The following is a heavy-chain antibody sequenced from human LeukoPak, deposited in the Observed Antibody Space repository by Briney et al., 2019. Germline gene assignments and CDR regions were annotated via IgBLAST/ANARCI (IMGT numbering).Heavy chain of an antibody. J-gene: IGHJ4*02. D-gene: IGHD6-19*01. CDR1: GFTFSSSA. Sequence: GGSLRLSYASSGFTFSSSAMSWVRQAPGKGLEWVSAITTGGATTFYADDLKGRFTISRDNSDNTLYLQVNSLRPEDTAVYYCAKVSSGGWFPHYWGQGTLVTVSS. CDR2: ITTGGATT. CDR3: AKVSSGGWFPHY. V-gene: IGHV3-23*01.